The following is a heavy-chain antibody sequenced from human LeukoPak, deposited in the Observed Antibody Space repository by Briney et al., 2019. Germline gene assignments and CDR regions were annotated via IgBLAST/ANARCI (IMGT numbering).Heavy chain of an antibody. V-gene: IGHV3-21*01. CDR3: ARDLGSPTRLGFDP. J-gene: IGHJ5*02. D-gene: IGHD3-10*01. Sequence: GGSLRLSCAASGFTFSSYAMSWVRQAPGKGLEWVSSISSSSSYIYYADSVKGRFTISRDNAKNSLYLQMNSLRAEDTAVYYCARDLGSPTRLGFDPWGQGTLVTVSS. CDR2: ISSSSSYI. CDR1: GFTFSSYA.